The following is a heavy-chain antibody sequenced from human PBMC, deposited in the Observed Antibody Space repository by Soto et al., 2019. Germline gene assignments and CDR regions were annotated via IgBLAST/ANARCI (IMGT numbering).Heavy chain of an antibody. V-gene: IGHV5-51*01. Sequence: PGESLKISCKGSGYSFTSHWIGWVRQMPGKGLEWMGIIYPGDSDTGYSPYFQGQVTISVDKSISTAYLHWSSLKAPDTAMYYYSRRHPYDSSGYYYDAFDIWGQGTMVTVSS. CDR1: GYSFTSHW. CDR2: IYPGDSDT. J-gene: IGHJ3*02. CDR3: SRRHPYDSSGYYYDAFDI. D-gene: IGHD3-22*01.